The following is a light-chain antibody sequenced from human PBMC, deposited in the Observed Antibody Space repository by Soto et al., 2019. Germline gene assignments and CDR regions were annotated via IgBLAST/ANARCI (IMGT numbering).Light chain of an antibody. Sequence: EGVLTQSPGTLSLSPGERATLSCRASQSLDSTYLAWYQQKPGQSPRLVIYGASRRATGIPDRFSGSGSGTDFTLTIGRLEPEDFAVYYCQRSGSAPPYIFGAGTRLDIK. J-gene: IGKJ2*01. V-gene: IGKV3-20*01. CDR3: QRSGSAPPYI. CDR1: QSLDSTY. CDR2: GAS.